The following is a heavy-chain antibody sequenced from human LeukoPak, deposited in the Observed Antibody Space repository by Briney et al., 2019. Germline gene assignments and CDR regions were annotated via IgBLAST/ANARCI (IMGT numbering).Heavy chain of an antibody. J-gene: IGHJ3*02. Sequence: ASVKVSCKASGGTFSSYAISWVRQAPGQGLEWMGGIIPIFGTANYAQKFQGRVTITADESTSTAYMELSSLRSEDTAVYYCARGTIVVVPAAYDKHDAFDIWGQGTMVTVSS. V-gene: IGHV1-69*13. CDR1: GGTFSSYA. D-gene: IGHD2-2*01. CDR3: ARGTIVVVPAAYDKHDAFDI. CDR2: IIPIFGTA.